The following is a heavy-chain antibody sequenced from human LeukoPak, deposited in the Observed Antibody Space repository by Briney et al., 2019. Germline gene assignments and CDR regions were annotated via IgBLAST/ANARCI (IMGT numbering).Heavy chain of an antibody. CDR3: AKDRGDSSGYYYGEYWFDY. D-gene: IGHD3-22*01. CDR2: ISGSGGST. J-gene: IGHJ4*02. V-gene: IGHV3-23*01. Sequence: GGSLRLSCAASGFTFSSYAMSWVRQAPGKGLEWVSAISGSGGSTYYADSVKGRFTISRGNSKNTLYLQMNSLRAEDTAVYYCAKDRGDSSGYYYGEYWFDYWGQGTLVTVSS. CDR1: GFTFSSYA.